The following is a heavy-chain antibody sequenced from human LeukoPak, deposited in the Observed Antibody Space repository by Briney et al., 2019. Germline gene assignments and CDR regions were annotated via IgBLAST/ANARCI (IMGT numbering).Heavy chain of an antibody. D-gene: IGHD3-22*01. J-gene: IGHJ4*02. Sequence: SETLSLTCIVSGGSISSISSNNYHWGWIRQPPGKGLEWIGSIYYSGSTYYDPSLKSRVTISVDTSKNQFSLKLSSVTAADTAVYYCARVVLYDSTTFDYWGQGTLVTVSS. CDR3: ARVVLYDSTTFDY. V-gene: IGHV4-39*07. CDR1: GGSISSISSNNYH. CDR2: IYYSGST.